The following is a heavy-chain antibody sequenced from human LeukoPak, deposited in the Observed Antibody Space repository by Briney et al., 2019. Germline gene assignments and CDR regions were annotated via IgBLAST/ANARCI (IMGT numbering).Heavy chain of an antibody. CDR1: GYTFTSYG. CDR3: ARYFGGGRATNGFDY. D-gene: IGHD2-8*01. Sequence: GPSVKVSCKASGYTFTSYGISWVRQAPGQGLEWMGWISAYNGNTNYAQKLQGRVTMTTDTSTSTAYMELRSLRSDDTAVYYCARYFGGGRATNGFDYWGQGTLVTVSS. CDR2: ISAYNGNT. J-gene: IGHJ4*02. V-gene: IGHV1-18*01.